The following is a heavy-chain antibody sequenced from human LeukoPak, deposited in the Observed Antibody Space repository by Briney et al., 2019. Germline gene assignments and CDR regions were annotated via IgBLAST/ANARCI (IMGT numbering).Heavy chain of an antibody. V-gene: IGHV3-53*01. D-gene: IGHD3-3*01. J-gene: IGHJ4*02. CDR3: AKDHYWSIDY. CDR2: IYSGGST. Sequence: GGSLRLSCAASGFTVSSNYMSWVRQAPGKGLEWVSVIYSGGSTYYADSVKGRFTISRDIAKNTLYLQMNSLRAEDTGVYYCAKDHYWSIDYWGRGTLVTVSS. CDR1: GFTVSSNY.